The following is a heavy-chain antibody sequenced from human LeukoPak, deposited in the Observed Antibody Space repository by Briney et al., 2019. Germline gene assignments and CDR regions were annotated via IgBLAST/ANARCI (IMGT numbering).Heavy chain of an antibody. Sequence: KSGGSLRLSCAASGFTFSNAWLNWVRQAPGQGLEWVGHIKSKTDGGTTDYAAPVKGRFTISRDDSKNTLFLQMNSLKTEDTAVCYCTLPWGSGSYYDYWGQGTLVTVSS. CDR3: TLPWGSGSYYDY. D-gene: IGHD3-10*01. CDR2: IKSKTDGGTT. J-gene: IGHJ4*02. V-gene: IGHV3-15*01. CDR1: GFTFSNAW.